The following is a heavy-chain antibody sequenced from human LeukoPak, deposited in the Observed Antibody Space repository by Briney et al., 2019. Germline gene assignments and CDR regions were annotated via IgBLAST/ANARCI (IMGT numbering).Heavy chain of an antibody. CDR2: ISVSGENT. Sequence: GGSLRLSCAASGFTFSSHAMAWVRQVPGRGLEWVSSISVSGENTYFADSVKGRFTISRDNSRITVYLQMNTLRADDTAIYYCVREAGFVHPTNWFDPWGQGTLVSVSS. J-gene: IGHJ5*02. V-gene: IGHV3-23*01. CDR1: GFTFSSHA. CDR3: VREAGFVHPTNWFDP. D-gene: IGHD2-8*01.